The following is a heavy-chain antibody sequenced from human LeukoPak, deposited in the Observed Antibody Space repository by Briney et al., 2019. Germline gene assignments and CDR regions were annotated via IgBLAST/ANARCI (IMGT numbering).Heavy chain of an antibody. CDR2: INSDGSST. D-gene: IGHD2-2*01. V-gene: IGHV3-74*01. Sequence: GGSLRLSCAASGFTFSSYWVHWVRQAPGKGLLWVSHINSDGSSTSYADSVKGRFTISRDNAKNTLYLQMNSLRAEDTAVYYCAKDANIVVVPTADLDPWGQGTLVTVSS. CDR3: AKDANIVVVPTADLDP. CDR1: GFTFSSYW. J-gene: IGHJ5*02.